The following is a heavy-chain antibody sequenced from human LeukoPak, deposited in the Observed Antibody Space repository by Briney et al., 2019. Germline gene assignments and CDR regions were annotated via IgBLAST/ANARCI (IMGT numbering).Heavy chain of an antibody. Sequence: AGGSLRLSCAGSGFTFNRYSMNWFRQAPGKGLEWVSVITSSSDYIYYADSLKGRFTVSRDNAKNSLYLQLNSLRAEDTAVYYCVRESVYYDSSAYYNVLDYWGQGTLVTVSS. V-gene: IGHV3-21*01. CDR1: GFTFNRYS. CDR2: ITSSSDYI. D-gene: IGHD3-22*01. J-gene: IGHJ4*02. CDR3: VRESVYYDSSAYYNVLDY.